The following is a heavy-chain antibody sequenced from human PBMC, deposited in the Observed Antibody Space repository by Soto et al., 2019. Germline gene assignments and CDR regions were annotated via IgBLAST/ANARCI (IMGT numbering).Heavy chain of an antibody. CDR3: AKGWVRSLDS. D-gene: IGHD6-13*01. Sequence: EVQLLESGGGLVQPGGSLRLSCAASGFTFSDYAMTWVRQPPGKGLQWVSAISGSGVNTYYADSVKGRFTISRDSSKNTLYLQVNSLRAEDTAVYYCAKGWVRSLDSWGQGTLVTVSS. J-gene: IGHJ4*02. CDR1: GFTFSDYA. V-gene: IGHV3-23*01. CDR2: ISGSGVNT.